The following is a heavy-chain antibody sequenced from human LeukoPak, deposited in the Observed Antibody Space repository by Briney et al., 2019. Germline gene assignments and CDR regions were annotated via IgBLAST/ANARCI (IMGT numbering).Heavy chain of an antibody. CDR3: ARGLKGIAVAGRVNWFDP. Sequence: GASVKVSCKASGYTFTGYYMHWVRQAPGQGLEWMGWINPNSGGTNYAQKFQGRVTMTRDTSISTAYMELSRLRSDDTAVYYCARGLKGIAVAGRVNWFDPWGQGTLVTVSS. J-gene: IGHJ5*02. CDR2: INPNSGGT. CDR1: GYTFTGYY. D-gene: IGHD6-19*01. V-gene: IGHV1-2*02.